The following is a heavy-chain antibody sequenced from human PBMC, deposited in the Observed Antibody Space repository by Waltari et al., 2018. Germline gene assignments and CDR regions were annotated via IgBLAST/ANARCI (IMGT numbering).Heavy chain of an antibody. J-gene: IGHJ3*02. V-gene: IGHV6-1*01. D-gene: IGHD3-22*01. CDR1: GARLSSNRAA. CDR3: ARDSYDGSGNDAFDI. CDR2: TYYRSTWYT. Sequence: QVQLQQSGPGLVKPSQTLSLPCAISGARLSSNRAAWNWIRQSPSRGLWWLGGTYYRSTWYTDYAVSVKSRLTINPDTSKNQFSLQLTSVTPEDTAVYYCARDSYDGSGNDAFDIWGQGTMVTVSS.